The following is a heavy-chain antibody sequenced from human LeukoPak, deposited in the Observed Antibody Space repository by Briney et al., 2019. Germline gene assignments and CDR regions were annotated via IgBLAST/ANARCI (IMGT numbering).Heavy chain of an antibody. J-gene: IGHJ4*02. V-gene: IGHV3-49*04. CDR2: IRNKPYGATT. D-gene: IGHD3-9*01. CDR3: TRVKYDILTGYYLFDY. Sequence: GGSLRLSCTASGFPFGDYSMSWVRQAPGKGLEWVGFIRNKPYGATTDYAASVEGRFTISRDDFKSIAYLQMNSLKTEDTAVYYCTRVKYDILTGYYLFDYWGQGTLVTVSS. CDR1: GFPFGDYS.